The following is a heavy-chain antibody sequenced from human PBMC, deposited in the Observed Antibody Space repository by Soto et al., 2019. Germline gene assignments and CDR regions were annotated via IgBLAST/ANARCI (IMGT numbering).Heavy chain of an antibody. D-gene: IGHD3-3*01. Sequence: GGSLRLSCLASGFSFSNYGMSWVRQAPGKGLEWVSGISGNGGSAYYADSVKGRFTISRDNSKNTVYLQMNSLRAEDTDVYYCAKDLEWLSRHIDKWGQGPLVTLSS. CDR3: AKDLEWLSRHIDK. CDR2: ISGNGGSA. CDR1: GFSFSNYG. V-gene: IGHV3-23*01. J-gene: IGHJ4*02.